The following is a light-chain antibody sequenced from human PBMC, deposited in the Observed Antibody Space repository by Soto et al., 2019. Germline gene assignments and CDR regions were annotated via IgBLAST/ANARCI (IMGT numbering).Light chain of an antibody. V-gene: IGKV3-20*01. J-gene: IGKJ1*01. CDR1: QSVARRN. CDR3: QDYGNSWT. Sequence: IWLTQSPGTLSLSPGERATLSCWASQSVARRNLAWYKQKSGQAPRLLIYGASSRAIHTPDRLSGSGSGTEFTLTFSRMEPEDFAVYYCQDYGNSWTFGQGTKVDIK. CDR2: GAS.